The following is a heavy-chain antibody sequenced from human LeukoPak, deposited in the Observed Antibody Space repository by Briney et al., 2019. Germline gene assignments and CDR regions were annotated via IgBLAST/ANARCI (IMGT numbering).Heavy chain of an antibody. CDR3: ARGWIGPLVRLQLFDY. Sequence: GGSLRLSCAASGFTFSTYSMNWVRQAPGKGLEWVSYISSSSSTIYYADSVKGRFTISRDNAKNSLDLQMNSLRAEDTAVYYCARGWIGPLVRLQLFDYWGQGTLVTVCS. V-gene: IGHV3-48*01. D-gene: IGHD1-1*01. J-gene: IGHJ4*02. CDR1: GFTFSTYS. CDR2: ISSSSSTI.